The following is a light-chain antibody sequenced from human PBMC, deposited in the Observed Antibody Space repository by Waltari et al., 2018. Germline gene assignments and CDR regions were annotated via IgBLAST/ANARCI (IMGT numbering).Light chain of an antibody. J-gene: IGLJ2*01. CDR1: TRDVWTYNF. Sequence: QSALTQPASLSGSPGQSIPLSCPGTTRDVWTYNFVSLYQQYPGKAPKLIIFEVTKRPSGVSIRFSASKSGNTASLTISGLQAEDEANYYCCSYAGRDTYVIFGEGTKVTVL. CDR3: CSYAGRDTYVI. CDR2: EVT. V-gene: IGLV2-23*02.